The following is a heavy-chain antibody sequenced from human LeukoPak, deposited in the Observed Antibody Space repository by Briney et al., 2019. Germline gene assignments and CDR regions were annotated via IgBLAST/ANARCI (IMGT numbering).Heavy chain of an antibody. Sequence: ASETLSLTCTVSGGSISSSSYYWGWIRQPPGKGLEWIGSIYYSGSTYYNPSLKSRVTISVDTSKNQFSLKLSSVTAADTAAYYCARGYCSGGSCYLRGRGQGTLVTVSS. CDR2: IYYSGST. V-gene: IGHV4-39*01. CDR1: GGSISSSSYY. CDR3: ARGYCSGGSCYLRG. D-gene: IGHD2-15*01. J-gene: IGHJ4*02.